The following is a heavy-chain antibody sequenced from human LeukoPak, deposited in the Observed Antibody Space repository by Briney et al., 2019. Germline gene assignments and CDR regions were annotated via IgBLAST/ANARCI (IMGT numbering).Heavy chain of an antibody. CDR3: ARIWFGELFPFDY. D-gene: IGHD3-10*01. J-gene: IGHJ4*02. CDR1: GFSLSASAVG. Sequence: SGPTLVKPTQTLTLTCTFSGFSLSASAVGVGWIRQPPGKALEWLALIYWNNNERCSPSLKSRLTITKDTSKNQVVLTMTNVDPLDTGTYYCARIWFGELFPFDYWGQGTLVTVSS. V-gene: IGHV2-5*01. CDR2: IYWNNNE.